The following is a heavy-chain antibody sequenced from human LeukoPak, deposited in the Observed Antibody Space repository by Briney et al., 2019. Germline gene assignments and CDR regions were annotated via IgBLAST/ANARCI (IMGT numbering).Heavy chain of an antibody. CDR2: ISGYNGNT. V-gene: IGHV1-18*01. D-gene: IGHD3-10*01. J-gene: IGHJ6*03. CDR3: ARAPKSGPPYYNYYHLDV. Sequence: ASVKVSCKASGYTFTSYGISWVRQAPGQGLEWMGWISGYNGNTNYAQKFQGRVTMTTYTSTSTACMELRSLRSDDTAVYYCARAPKSGPPYYNYYHLDVWGRGTTVTISS. CDR1: GYTFTSYG.